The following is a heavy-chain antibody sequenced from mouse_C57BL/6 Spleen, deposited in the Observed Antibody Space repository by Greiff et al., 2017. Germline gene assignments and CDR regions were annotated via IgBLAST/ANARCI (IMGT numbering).Heavy chain of an antibody. CDR1: GFTFNTYA. CDR3: VRGSYYGSIPFDY. J-gene: IGHJ2*01. Sequence: EVKLVESGGGLVQPKGSLKLSCAASGFTFNTYAMHWVRQGPGKGLEWVGRIRSKSSNYATYYDDSVKDRLTIYRDDSQSTLYLQMNNLKTEDTAVYYCVRGSYYGSIPFDYWGQGTTLTVSA. CDR2: IRSKSSNYAT. V-gene: IGHV10-3*01. D-gene: IGHD1-1*01.